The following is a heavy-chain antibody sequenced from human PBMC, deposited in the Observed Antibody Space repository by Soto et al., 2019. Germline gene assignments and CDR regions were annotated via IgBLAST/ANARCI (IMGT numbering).Heavy chain of an antibody. Sequence: QMQLQESGPGLVKPSETLSLTCTVSGASISSYYWSWIRQPPGKGLEWIGYLYYTGSTNYNPSLKSRVTISVDTSKNHFSLNLNSVTAADTAVYYCARCSGSSQCTTFDIWGQGTMVTVSS. D-gene: IGHD1-26*01. CDR1: GASISSYY. CDR2: LYYTGST. V-gene: IGHV4-59*01. J-gene: IGHJ3*02. CDR3: ARCSGSSQCTTFDI.